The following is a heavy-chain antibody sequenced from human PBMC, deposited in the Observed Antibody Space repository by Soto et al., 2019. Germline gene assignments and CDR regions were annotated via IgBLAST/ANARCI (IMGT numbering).Heavy chain of an antibody. D-gene: IGHD2-15*01. CDR2: ISATGDTT. J-gene: IGHJ4*02. V-gene: IGHV3-23*01. CDR3: AKGYCSSPKCYFDS. Sequence: GGSLRLSCAASGFTFNDFAINWVRQTPGKGLEWVSVISATGDTTYNADSVKGRFTISRDNSKNTAYLQMNSLRVEDTALYYCAKGYCSSPKCYFDSWGQGTLVTVSS. CDR1: GFTFNDFA.